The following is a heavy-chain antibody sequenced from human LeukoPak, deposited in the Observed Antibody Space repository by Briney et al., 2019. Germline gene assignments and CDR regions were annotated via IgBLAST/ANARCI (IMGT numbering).Heavy chain of an antibody. D-gene: IGHD3-3*01. CDR3: TRFNSNTKWFDP. Sequence: SQTLSLTCAISGDSVSSNSAAWNWIRQSPSRGLEWLGRINYRSKWFNDYAVSVQSRITINPDTSKNQFSLQLNSVTAEDTAVYYCTRFNSNTKWFDPWGQGTLVTVSS. CDR2: INYRSKWFN. J-gene: IGHJ5*02. V-gene: IGHV6-1*01. CDR1: GDSVSSNSAA.